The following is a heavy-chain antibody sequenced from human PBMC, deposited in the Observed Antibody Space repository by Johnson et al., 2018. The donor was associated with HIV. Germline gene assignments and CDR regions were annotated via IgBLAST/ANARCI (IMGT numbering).Heavy chain of an antibody. J-gene: IGHJ3*02. CDR1: RFTVSSNY. D-gene: IGHD3-16*01. V-gene: IGHV3-53*01. CDR3: AREGGSSGPDAFDI. CDR2: IYSVGST. Sequence: VQLVESGGGLIQPGGSLRLSCPASRFTVSSNYMSWVRQAPGKGLEWVSVIYSVGSTYYADSVKGRFTISRDNSKNTLYLQMNSLRAEDTAVYYCAREGGSSGPDAFDIWGQGTMVTVSS.